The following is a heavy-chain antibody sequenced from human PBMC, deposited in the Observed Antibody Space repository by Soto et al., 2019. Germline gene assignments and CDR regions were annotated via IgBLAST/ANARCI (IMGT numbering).Heavy chain of an antibody. CDR3: ARGERNLSFDY. D-gene: IGHD1-26*01. CDR2: ISYDGSNK. Sequence: PGGSLRLSCAASGFTFSSYAMHWVRQAPGKGLEWVAVISYDGSNKYYADSVKGRFTISRDNSKNTLYLQMNSLRAEDTAVYYCARGERNLSFDYWGQGTLVTVSS. J-gene: IGHJ4*02. CDR1: GFTFSSYA. V-gene: IGHV3-30-3*01.